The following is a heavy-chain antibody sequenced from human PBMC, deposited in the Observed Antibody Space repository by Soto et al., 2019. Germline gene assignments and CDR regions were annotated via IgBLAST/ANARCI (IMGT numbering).Heavy chain of an antibody. D-gene: IGHD4-17*01. V-gene: IGHV3-7*01. CDR1: GFTFSSYW. J-gene: IGHJ3*02. CDR3: ARESGDYGDYVSAFDI. Sequence: PGGSLRLSCAASGFTFSSYWMSWVRQAPGKGLEWVANIKQDGSEKYYVDSVKGRFTISRDNAKNSLYLQMNSLRAEDTAVYYCARESGDYGDYVSAFDIWGQGTMVTVSS. CDR2: IKQDGSEK.